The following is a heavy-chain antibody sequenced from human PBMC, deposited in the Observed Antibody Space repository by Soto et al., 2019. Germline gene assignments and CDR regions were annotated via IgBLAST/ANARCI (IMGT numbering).Heavy chain of an antibody. V-gene: IGHV3-23*01. CDR3: AKSPRGLAGYNSDYYGMDV. CDR2: IGGSGTGGRT. Sequence: EVHLLESGGDLVQPGGSLRLSCTASGLTFSTYAMSWVRQAPGKGLEWVSAIGGSGTGGRTYYADCVKGRFTISRYNSRNTVYVQMNSLRADDTAVYYCAKSPRGLAGYNSDYYGMDVRGPGTTVTVSS. D-gene: IGHD5-12*01. J-gene: IGHJ6*02. CDR1: GLTFSTYA.